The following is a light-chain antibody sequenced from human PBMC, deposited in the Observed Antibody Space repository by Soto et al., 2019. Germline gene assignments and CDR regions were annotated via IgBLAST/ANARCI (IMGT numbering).Light chain of an antibody. J-gene: IGKJ1*01. V-gene: IGKV2-28*01. CDR2: LGS. Sequence: DIVMTQSPLSLIVASGEPASISCRSSQSLLHTNGYNYLDWYLQKPGQSPQLLIYLGSNRASGVPDRFSGSGSGTDFTLKISRVEAEDVGVYFCMQSLQTPVPFGQGTKVEIK. CDR1: QSLLHTNGYNY. CDR3: MQSLQTPVP.